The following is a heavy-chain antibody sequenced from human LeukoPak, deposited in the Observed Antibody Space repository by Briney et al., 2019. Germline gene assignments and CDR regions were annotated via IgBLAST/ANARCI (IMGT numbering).Heavy chain of an antibody. D-gene: IGHD3-22*01. CDR1: GFTFSSYT. J-gene: IGHJ4*02. CDR3: ARGSSGYSDY. V-gene: IGHV3-64*01. CDR2: ITSNGDSA. Sequence: GGSLRLSCAASGFTFSSYTMQWVRQAPGRGLQYVSAITSNGDSAFYANSVKGRFSISRDNSNNTLYLQMGSLRAEDMGVYYCARGSSGYSDYWGQGTPVTVSS.